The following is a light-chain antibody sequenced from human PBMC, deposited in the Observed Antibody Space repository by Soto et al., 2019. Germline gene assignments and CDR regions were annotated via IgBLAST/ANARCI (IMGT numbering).Light chain of an antibody. V-gene: IGKV1-5*03. CDR2: KAS. CDR1: QSISSW. Sequence: DIQMTQSPSTLSASVGDRVTITCRASQSISSWLAWYQQKPGKAPKLLIYKASSLESGVPSRFSGSGSVTEFTLTSSSLQPDDFATYYCQQYNSYSFTWTFGQGTKVEIK. J-gene: IGKJ1*01. CDR3: QQYNSYSFTWT.